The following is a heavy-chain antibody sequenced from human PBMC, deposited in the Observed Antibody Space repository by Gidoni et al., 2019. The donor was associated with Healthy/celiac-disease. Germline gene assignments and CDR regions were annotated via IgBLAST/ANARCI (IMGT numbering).Heavy chain of an antibody. CDR2: ILYDGSNK. J-gene: IGHJ4*02. V-gene: IGHV3-30*18. D-gene: IGHD1-1*01. CDR3: AKDRRGQLERRVYFDY. CDR1: GFTFSNYG. Sequence: QVQLVESGGGVVQPGRSLRLSCAASGFTFSNYGMHWVRQAPGKGLDWVAVILYDGSNKYYADSVKGRFTISRDNSKNTLYLKMNSLRVEDTAVYYCAKDRRGQLERRVYFDYWGQGTLVTVSS.